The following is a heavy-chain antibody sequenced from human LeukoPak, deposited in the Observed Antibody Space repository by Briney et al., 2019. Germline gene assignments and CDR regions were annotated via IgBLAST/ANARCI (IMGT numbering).Heavy chain of an antibody. V-gene: IGHV3-48*02. CDR2: ISSSSGTI. Sequence: PGGSLRLSCAASGFTFSSYEMNWVRQAPGKGLEWVSSISSSSGTIYYADSVKGRFTISRDNAKNSLYLQLNSLRDEDTAVYYCASQSRYCSGGSCFPLFDYWSQGTLVTVSS. CDR3: ASQSRYCSGGSCFPLFDY. J-gene: IGHJ4*02. D-gene: IGHD2-15*01. CDR1: GFTFSSYE.